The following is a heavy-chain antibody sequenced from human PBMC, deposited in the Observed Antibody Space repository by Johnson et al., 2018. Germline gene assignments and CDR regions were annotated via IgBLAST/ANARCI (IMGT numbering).Heavy chain of an antibody. CDR1: GFTFSSYG. D-gene: IGHD3-9*01. CDR2: ISYDGSNK. V-gene: IGHV3-30*18. CDR3: ANDRPNYLYYDILPGYDTPVVYHYYGMDV. J-gene: IGHJ6*02. Sequence: QVQLVQSGGGVVQPGRSLRLSCAASGFTFSSYGMHWVRQAPGKGLEWVAVISYDGSNKYYADSVKGRFTISRDNSKNTLYLQMNSLRAEDTSVYYCANDRPNYLYYDILPGYDTPVVYHYYGMDVWGQGTTVTVSS.